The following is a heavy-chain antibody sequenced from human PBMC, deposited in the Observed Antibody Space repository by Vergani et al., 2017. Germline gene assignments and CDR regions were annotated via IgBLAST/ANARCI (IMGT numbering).Heavy chain of an antibody. V-gene: IGHV4-39*07. D-gene: IGHD3-22*01. Sequence: QLQLQESGPGLVKPSETLSLTCTVSGGSISSSSYYWGWIRQPPGKGLEWIGRIYYSGSTYYNPSLKSRVTISVDTSKNQFSLKLSSVTAADTAVYYCARSPTYYYDSSDDHYYYYGMDVWGQGTTVTVSS. CDR3: ARSPTYYYDSSDDHYYYYGMDV. CDR1: GGSISSSSYY. CDR2: IYYSGST. J-gene: IGHJ6*02.